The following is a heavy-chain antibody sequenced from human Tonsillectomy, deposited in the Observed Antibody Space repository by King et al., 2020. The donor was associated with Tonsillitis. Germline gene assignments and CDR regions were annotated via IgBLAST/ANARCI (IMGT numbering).Heavy chain of an antibody. V-gene: IGHV4-61*02. CDR2: IYSSGST. CDR1: GVSTSSGIYY. J-gene: IGHJ5*02. Sequence: MQLQESGPGLVKPSQTLSLTCTVSGVSTSSGIYYWSWIRQPAGKGLEWIGRIYSSGSTNYNPSLKSRVTISVDTSKNQVSLKLSSVTAADTAVYYCAREYYQYSFDPWGQGTLVTVSS. D-gene: IGHD2/OR15-2a*01. CDR3: AREYYQYSFDP.